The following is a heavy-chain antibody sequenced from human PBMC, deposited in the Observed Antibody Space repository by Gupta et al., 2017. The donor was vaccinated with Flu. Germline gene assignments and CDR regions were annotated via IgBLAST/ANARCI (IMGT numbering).Heavy chain of an antibody. CDR2: IDYSGST. V-gene: IGHV4-39*01. J-gene: IGHJ6*02. CDR3: ARAYYDILTGYYPYGMDV. Sequence: GGWIRQPPGKGLGWIGSIDYSGSTYYNPSLKSRVTISVDTSKNQFSLKLSSVTAADTAVYYCARAYYDILTGYYPYGMDVWGQGTTVTVSS. D-gene: IGHD3-9*01.